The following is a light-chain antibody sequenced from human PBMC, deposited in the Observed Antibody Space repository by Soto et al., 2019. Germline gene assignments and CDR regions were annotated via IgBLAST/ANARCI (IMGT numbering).Light chain of an antibody. Sequence: QSVLAQPRSVSGSPGQSVTISCTGTSSDVGGYNYVSWYQQHPGKAPKLMIYDVSKRPSGVPDRFSGSKSGNTASLTISGLQAEDEADYYCSSYTSSSTYVSGTGTKVTVL. CDR2: DVS. CDR3: SSYTSSSTYV. CDR1: SSDVGGYNY. V-gene: IGLV2-11*01. J-gene: IGLJ1*01.